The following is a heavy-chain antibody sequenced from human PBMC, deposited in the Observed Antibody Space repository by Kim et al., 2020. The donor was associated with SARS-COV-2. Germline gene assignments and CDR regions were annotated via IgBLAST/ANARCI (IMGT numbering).Heavy chain of an antibody. Sequence: YCPSFQGQVTISANKSISTADLQWSSLKASDTAMYYCARPRVGATSAFDIWGQGTMVTVSS. V-gene: IGHV5-51*01. CDR3: ARPRVGATSAFDI. J-gene: IGHJ3*02. D-gene: IGHD1-26*01.